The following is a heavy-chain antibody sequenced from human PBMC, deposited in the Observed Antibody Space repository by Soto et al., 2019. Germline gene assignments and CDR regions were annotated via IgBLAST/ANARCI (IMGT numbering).Heavy chain of an antibody. CDR3: ARVSGIYYYGMDV. V-gene: IGHV4-34*01. CDR1: GGSFSGYY. D-gene: IGHD3-10*01. J-gene: IGHJ6*02. CDR2: INHSGST. Sequence: SETLSLTCAVFGGSFSGYYWSWIRQPPGRGLEWIGEINHSGSTNYNPSLKSRVTISVDTSKNQFSLKLSSVTAADTAVYYCARVSGIYYYGMDVWGQGTTVTVSS.